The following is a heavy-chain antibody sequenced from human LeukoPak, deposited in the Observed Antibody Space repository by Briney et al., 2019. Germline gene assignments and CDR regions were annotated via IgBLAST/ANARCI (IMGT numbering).Heavy chain of an antibody. CDR3: ARGLPVVVELDY. CDR1: GFTLSRYG. D-gene: IGHD2-15*01. V-gene: IGHV3-30*19. J-gene: IGHJ4*02. Sequence: GGSLRLSCAASGFTLSRYGMHWVRQAPGKGLEWVAVISYDGSNKYYADSVKGRFTISRDNSKNTLYLQMNSLRAEDTAVYYCARGLPVVVELDYWGQGTLVTVSS. CDR2: ISYDGSNK.